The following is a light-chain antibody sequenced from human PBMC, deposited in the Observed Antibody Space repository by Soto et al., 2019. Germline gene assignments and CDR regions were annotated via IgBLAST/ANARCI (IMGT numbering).Light chain of an antibody. J-gene: IGKJ3*01. CDR1: QSVSSN. CDR3: QQYNNWPPGFT. V-gene: IGKV3-15*01. Sequence: EIVMTQSPATLSVSPGERATLSCRASQSVSSNLAWYQQKPGQAPRLLIYGASTRATGIPARFSGSGSGTEFTLTISSLQSEDFAVYYCQQYNNWPPGFTLGPRTKVDIK. CDR2: GAS.